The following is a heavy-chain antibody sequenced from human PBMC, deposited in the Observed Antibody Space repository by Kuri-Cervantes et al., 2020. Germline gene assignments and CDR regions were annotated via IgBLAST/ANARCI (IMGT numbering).Heavy chain of an antibody. V-gene: IGHV3-13*01. CDR3: ARNWHDGFDV. Sequence: GGSLRLSCAASGFTFSSYDMHWVRQTAGKGLEWVSAIGSDGDTYYLDSVEGRFTISRDLAKNSVYLQMNSLRAGDTALYFCARNWHDGFDVWGQGTLVTVSS. J-gene: IGHJ3*01. CDR1: GFTFSSYD. D-gene: IGHD1-1*01. CDR2: IGSDGDT.